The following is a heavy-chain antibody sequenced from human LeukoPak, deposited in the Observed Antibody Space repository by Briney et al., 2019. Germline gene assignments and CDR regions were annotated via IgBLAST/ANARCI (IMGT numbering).Heavy chain of an antibody. J-gene: IGHJ4*02. D-gene: IGHD6-13*01. CDR1: GFTFSDYY. Sequence: NPGGSLRLSCAASGFTFSDYYMSWIRQAPGKGLEWVSYISSSGSPIYYADSVKGRFTISRDNAKNSLYLQMSSLRAEDTAVYYCAKAKGYSSSWFVDYWGQGTLVTVSS. CDR3: AKAKGYSSSWFVDY. V-gene: IGHV3-11*01. CDR2: ISSSGSPI.